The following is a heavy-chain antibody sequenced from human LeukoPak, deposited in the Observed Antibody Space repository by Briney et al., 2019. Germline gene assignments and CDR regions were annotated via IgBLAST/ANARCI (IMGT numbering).Heavy chain of an antibody. Sequence: GGSLRLSCVASGFPFSTQSMNWVRQAPGKGLEWVSALTGSGASTYYADSVKGRFTISRDNSKNTLYLQMNSLRVEDTAVYYCAVLVGATKYWGQGTLVTVSS. D-gene: IGHD1-26*01. CDR3: AVLVGATKY. J-gene: IGHJ4*02. CDR2: LTGSGAST. V-gene: IGHV3-23*01. CDR1: GFPFSTQS.